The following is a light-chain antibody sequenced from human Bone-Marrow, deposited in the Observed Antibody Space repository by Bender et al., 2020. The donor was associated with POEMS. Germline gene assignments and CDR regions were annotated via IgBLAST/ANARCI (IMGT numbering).Light chain of an antibody. CDR1: SSDVGSYNL. CDR2: AVT. J-gene: IGLJ1*01. CDR3: CSYADSSTQV. Sequence: QSALTQPASVSGSPGQSITISCTGTSSDVGSYNLVSWYQQHPGKAPKLMIYAVTKRPSGISNRFSGSKSGNTASLTISGLQAEDEADYYCCSYADSSTQVFGTGTKVTVL. V-gene: IGLV2-23*02.